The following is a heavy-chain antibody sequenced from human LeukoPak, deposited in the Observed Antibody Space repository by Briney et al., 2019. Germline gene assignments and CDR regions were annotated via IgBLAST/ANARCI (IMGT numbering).Heavy chain of an antibody. CDR3: ARSSGWDAFDI. J-gene: IGHJ3*02. D-gene: IGHD6-19*01. CDR1: GFTFSSYS. Sequence: PGGSLRLSCAASGFTFSSYSMNWVRRAPGKGLEWVSYISSSSSTIYYADSVKGRFTISRDNAKNSLYLQMNSLRAEDTAVYYCARSSGWDAFDIWGQGTMVTVSS. V-gene: IGHV3-48*01. CDR2: ISSSSSTI.